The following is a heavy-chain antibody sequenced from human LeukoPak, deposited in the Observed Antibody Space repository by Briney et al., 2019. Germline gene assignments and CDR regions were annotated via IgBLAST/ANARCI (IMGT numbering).Heavy chain of an antibody. CDR3: ARDWWGYDFWSGYDY. D-gene: IGHD3-3*01. Sequence: GGSLRLSCAASGFTFSSYWMSWVRQAPGKGLEWVANIKQDGSEKYYVDSVKGRFTISRDNAKNSLYLQMNGLRAEDTAVYYCARDWWGYDFWSGYDYWGQGTLVTVSS. CDR2: IKQDGSEK. V-gene: IGHV3-7*03. J-gene: IGHJ4*02. CDR1: GFTFSSYW.